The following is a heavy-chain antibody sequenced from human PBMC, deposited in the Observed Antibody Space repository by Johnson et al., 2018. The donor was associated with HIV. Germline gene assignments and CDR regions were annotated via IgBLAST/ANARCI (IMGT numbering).Heavy chain of an antibody. D-gene: IGHD6-13*01. V-gene: IGHV3-30*04. CDR1: GFTFSSYA. Sequence: VQLVESGGGVVQPGRSLRLSCAASGFTFSSYAMHWVRQAPGKGLEWVAVISYDGSNKYYADSVKGRFTISRDNSKNTLYLQMNSLRAEDTAVYYCARDESSRLQLTGNDAFDIWGQGTMVTVAS. J-gene: IGHJ3*02. CDR3: ARDESSRLQLTGNDAFDI. CDR2: ISYDGSNK.